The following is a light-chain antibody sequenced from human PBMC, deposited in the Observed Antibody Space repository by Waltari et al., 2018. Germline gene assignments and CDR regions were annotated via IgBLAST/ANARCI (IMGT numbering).Light chain of an antibody. Sequence: DIQMTQSPSSLSASVGDRVTITCRASLSISTFLSWYQQKPGKAPNLLIYAASNLQSGVPSRFSGSGSGTDFTLTISSLHPEDFATYYCQQSYSAPRTFGQGTKEEI. CDR3: QQSYSAPRT. V-gene: IGKV1-39*01. J-gene: IGKJ1*01. CDR1: LSISTF. CDR2: AAS.